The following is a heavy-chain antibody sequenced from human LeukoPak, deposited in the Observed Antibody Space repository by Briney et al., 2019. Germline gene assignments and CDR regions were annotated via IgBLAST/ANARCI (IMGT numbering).Heavy chain of an antibody. V-gene: IGHV1-24*01. CDR2: FDPEDGET. Sequence: ASVKVSCKVSGCTLTELSMHWVRQAPGKGLEWMGGFDPEDGETIYAQKFQGRVTMTEDTSTDTAYMELSSLRSEDTAVYYCATCGSYYGTFDYWGQGTLVTVSS. J-gene: IGHJ4*02. CDR1: GCTLTELS. D-gene: IGHD1-26*01. CDR3: ATCGSYYGTFDY.